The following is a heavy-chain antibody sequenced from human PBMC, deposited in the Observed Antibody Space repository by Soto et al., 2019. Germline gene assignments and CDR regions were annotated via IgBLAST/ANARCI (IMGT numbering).Heavy chain of an antibody. V-gene: IGHV4-59*01. CDR2: IYYSGST. Sequence: SETLSLTCTVSGGSISSYYWSWIRQPPGKGLEWIGYIYYSGSTNYNPSLKSRVTISVDTSKNQFSLKLSSVTAADTAVYYCARDRRYGDFDYWGQGTLVTVSS. CDR1: GGSISSYY. D-gene: IGHD4-17*01. J-gene: IGHJ4*02. CDR3: ARDRRYGDFDY.